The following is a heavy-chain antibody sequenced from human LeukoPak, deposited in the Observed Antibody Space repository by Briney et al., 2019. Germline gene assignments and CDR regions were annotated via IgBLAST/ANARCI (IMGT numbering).Heavy chain of an antibody. CDR1: GFTFSSYS. CDR3: ARDLSDCSSTSWYLYYYYYYYMDV. D-gene: IGHD2-2*01. CDR2: ISSSSSYI. V-gene: IGHV3-21*01. J-gene: IGHJ6*03. Sequence: PGGSLRLSCAASGFTFSSYSMNWVRQAPGKGLEWVSSISSSSSYIYYADSVKGRFTISRDNAKNSLYLQMNSLRAEDTAVYYCARDLSDCSSTSWYLYYYYYYYMDVWGKGTTVTVSS.